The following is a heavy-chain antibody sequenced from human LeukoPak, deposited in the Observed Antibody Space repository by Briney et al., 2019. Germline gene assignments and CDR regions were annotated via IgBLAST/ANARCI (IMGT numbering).Heavy chain of an antibody. V-gene: IGHV1-18*01. CDR2: ISAYNGNT. CDR3: ARDSSGWTNWFDP. CDR1: GYTFTSYG. Sequence: GASVKVSCTASGYTFTSYGISWVRQAPGQGLEWMGWISAYNGNTNYAQKLQGRVTMTTDTSTSTAYIELRSLRSDDTAVYYCARDSSGWTNWFDPWGQGTLVTVSS. J-gene: IGHJ5*02. D-gene: IGHD6-19*01.